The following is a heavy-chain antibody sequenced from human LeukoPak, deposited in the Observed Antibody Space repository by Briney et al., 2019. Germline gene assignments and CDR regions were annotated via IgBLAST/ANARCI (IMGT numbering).Heavy chain of an antibody. Sequence: PGESLKISCKGSGYSFTSYWIGWVRQMPGKGLEWMGIIYPGDSDTRYSPSFQGQVTISADKSISTAYLQWSSLKASDTAMYYCARLGSYCSSTSCYPQYNWFDPWGQGTLVTVSS. CDR1: GYSFTSYW. J-gene: IGHJ5*02. CDR3: ARLGSYCSSTSCYPQYNWFDP. D-gene: IGHD2-2*01. CDR2: IYPGDSDT. V-gene: IGHV5-51*01.